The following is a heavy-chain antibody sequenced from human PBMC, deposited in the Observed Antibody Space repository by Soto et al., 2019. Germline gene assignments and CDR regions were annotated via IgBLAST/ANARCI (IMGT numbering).Heavy chain of an antibody. D-gene: IGHD3-10*01. CDR1: GGSISSYY. J-gene: IGHJ4*02. CDR3: ARQSVGPYGSGSYFDY. V-gene: IGHV4-59*08. Sequence: QVQLQESGPGLVKPSETLSLTCTVSGGSISSYYWSWIRQPPGKGLEWIGYIYYSGSTNYNPSLKSRRTLSVDTSKNQFSLKLSSVTAADTAVYYCARQSVGPYGSGSYFDYWGQGTLVTVSS. CDR2: IYYSGST.